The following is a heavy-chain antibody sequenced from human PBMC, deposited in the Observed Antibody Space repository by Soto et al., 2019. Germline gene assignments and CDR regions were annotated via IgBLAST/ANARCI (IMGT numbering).Heavy chain of an antibody. V-gene: IGHV1-58*01. CDR1: GFTFTSSV. J-gene: IGHJ4*02. D-gene: IGHD2-8*01. CDR3: AADATAWQQMVPSDY. Sequence: GASVKVSCKASGFTFTSSVFQWVRQARGQRLEWIGWIAVGSGYTNYAQRFQDRVTLTRDMSTATTYMELSRLTSEDTAIYYCAADATAWQQMVPSDYWGQGTLVTVSS. CDR2: IAVGSGYT.